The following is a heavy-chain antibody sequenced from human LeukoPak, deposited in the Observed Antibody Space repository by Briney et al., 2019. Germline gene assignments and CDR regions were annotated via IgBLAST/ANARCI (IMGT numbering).Heavy chain of an antibody. Sequence: PGRSLRLSCAASGFTFDDYAMHWVRQAPGRGLEWVSGISASGGSTYFADSVKGRFTISRDNSKNTLYLQMNSLRAEDTAVYYCAKEKSMIVVVISGPFDCWGQGTLVTVSS. CDR2: ISASGGST. CDR1: GFTFDDYA. V-gene: IGHV3-23*01. CDR3: AKEKSMIVVVISGPFDC. D-gene: IGHD3-22*01. J-gene: IGHJ4*02.